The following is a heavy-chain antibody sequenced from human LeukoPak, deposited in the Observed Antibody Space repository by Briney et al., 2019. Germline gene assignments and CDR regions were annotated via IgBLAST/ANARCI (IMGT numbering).Heavy chain of an antibody. CDR2: ISSSSTTI. CDR1: GFSFSSYG. CDR3: AAGGDYYYHMDV. J-gene: IGHJ6*03. Sequence: GGSLRLSCAGSGFSFSSYGMHWVRQAPGKGLEWVSYISSSSTTIYYADSVKGRFTISRDNAKNSVYLQMNSLRAEDTAVYHCAAGGDYYYHMDVWGKGTTVTVSS. V-gene: IGHV3-48*04. D-gene: IGHD3-10*01.